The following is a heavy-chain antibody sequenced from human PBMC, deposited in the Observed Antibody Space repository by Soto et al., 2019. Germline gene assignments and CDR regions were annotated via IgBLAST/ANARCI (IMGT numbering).Heavy chain of an antibody. CDR1: GFTFSSYA. V-gene: IGHV3-30-3*01. CDR3: ARAPRDTAMADY. CDR2: ISYDGSNK. J-gene: IGHJ4*02. Sequence: QAGGSLRLSCAASGFTFSSYAMHWVRQAPGKGLEWVAVISYDGSNKYYADSVKGRFTISRDNSKNTLYLQMNSLRAEDTAVYYCARAPRDTAMADYWGQGTLVTVSS. D-gene: IGHD5-18*01.